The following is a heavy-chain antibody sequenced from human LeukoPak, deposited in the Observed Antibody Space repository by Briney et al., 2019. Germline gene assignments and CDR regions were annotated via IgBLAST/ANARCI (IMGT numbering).Heavy chain of an antibody. V-gene: IGHV3-11*01. J-gene: IGHJ6*02. Sequence: GGSLRLSCAASGFTFSDYYMSWIRQAPAKGLEWVSSISSNISTTYYADSVKGRFTISRDNAKNSLYLQMSSLRVEDTAVYYCARDRSGYARYYGMDVWGQGTTVTVSS. CDR1: GFTFSDYY. CDR3: ARDRSGYARYYGMDV. D-gene: IGHD5-12*01. CDR2: ISSNISTT.